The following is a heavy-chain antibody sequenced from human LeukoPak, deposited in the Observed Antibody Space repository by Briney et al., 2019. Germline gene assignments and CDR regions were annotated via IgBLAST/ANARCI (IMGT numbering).Heavy chain of an antibody. V-gene: IGHV7-4-1*02. CDR3: ARSDPGIAVAGPILDY. CDR1: GYTFTSYA. CDR2: INTNTGNP. J-gene: IGHJ4*02. D-gene: IGHD6-19*01. Sequence: ASVKVSCKASGYTFTSYAMNWVRQAPGQGLKWMGWINTNTGNPTYAQGFTGRFVFSLDTSVSTAYLQISSLKAEDTAVYYCARSDPGIAVAGPILDYWGQGTLVTVSS.